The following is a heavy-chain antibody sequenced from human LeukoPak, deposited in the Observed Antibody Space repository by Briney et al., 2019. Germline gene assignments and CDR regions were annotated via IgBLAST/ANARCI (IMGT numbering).Heavy chain of an antibody. CDR1: GFTFSSYW. CDR3: ARLQRNYYDSSGYYSGYDAFDI. J-gene: IGHJ3*02. V-gene: IGHV3-74*01. Sequence: PGGSLRLSCAASGFTFSSYWMHWVRQAPGRGLVWVSRINSDGSSTSYADSVKGRFTISRDNAKNTLYLQMNSLRAEDTAVYYCARLQRNYYDSSGYYSGYDAFDIWGQGTMVTVSS. D-gene: IGHD3-22*01. CDR2: INSDGSST.